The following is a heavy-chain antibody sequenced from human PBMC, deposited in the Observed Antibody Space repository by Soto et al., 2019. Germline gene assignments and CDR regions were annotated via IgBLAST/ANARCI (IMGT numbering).Heavy chain of an antibody. V-gene: IGHV3-23*01. Sequence: EVQLLESGGGLVQPGGSLRLSCAASGFTFSSYAMSWVRQAPGKGLEWVSAISGSGGSTYYADSVKGRFTISRDNSKNTLYLQMNSLRAEDAAVYYCAKVEGRVVPAAAPCYFDYWGQGTLVTVSS. CDR1: GFTFSSYA. CDR3: AKVEGRVVPAAAPCYFDY. D-gene: IGHD2-2*01. CDR2: ISGSGGST. J-gene: IGHJ4*02.